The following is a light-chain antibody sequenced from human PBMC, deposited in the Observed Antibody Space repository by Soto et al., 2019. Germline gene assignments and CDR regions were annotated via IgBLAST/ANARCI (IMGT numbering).Light chain of an antibody. CDR2: DAS. Sequence: DIQMTQSPSTLSASIGDRVTITCRASQSINSWLAWYQQKPGKAPKLLIYDASNLASVVPSRFSGSGSGTEFTLVISSLQPGDFATYYCQQYDTYSYTFGQGTKLEI. J-gene: IGKJ2*01. CDR1: QSINSW. V-gene: IGKV1-5*01. CDR3: QQYDTYSYT.